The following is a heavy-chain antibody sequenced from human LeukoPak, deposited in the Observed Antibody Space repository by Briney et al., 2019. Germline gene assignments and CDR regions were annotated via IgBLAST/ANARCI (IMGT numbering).Heavy chain of an antibody. CDR3: ARSKGIAAPGHSNFNFDYWGQGTLVTVSFDY. CDR2: IYFTGNT. J-gene: IGHJ4*02. Sequence: SETLSLTCTVSGGSISSYYWSWIRQPPGKGLEWIGYIYFTGNTNYNPSLKSRVTISVDTSNNQFSLTLSSVTAADTAVYYCARSKGIAAPGHSNFNFDYWGQGTLVTVSFDYWGQGTLVTVSS. CDR1: GGSISSYY. D-gene: IGHD6-13*01. V-gene: IGHV4-59*08.